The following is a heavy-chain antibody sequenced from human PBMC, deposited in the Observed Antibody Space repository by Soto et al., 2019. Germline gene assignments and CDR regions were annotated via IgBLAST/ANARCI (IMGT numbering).Heavy chain of an antibody. Sequence: GGSLRLSCAASGFTFSSYGMHWVRQAPGKGLEWVAVISYDGSNKYYADSAKGRFTISRDNSKNTLYLQMNSLRAEDTAVYYCAKSLYGDYIDYWGQGTLVTVSS. D-gene: IGHD4-17*01. J-gene: IGHJ4*02. V-gene: IGHV3-30*18. CDR3: AKSLYGDYIDY. CDR1: GFTFSSYG. CDR2: ISYDGSNK.